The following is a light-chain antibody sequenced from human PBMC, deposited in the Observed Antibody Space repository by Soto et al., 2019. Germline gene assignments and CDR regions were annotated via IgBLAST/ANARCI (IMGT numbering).Light chain of an antibody. CDR1: QSISNW. Sequence: DIQMTQSPSTLSASVGDRVTITCRASQSISNWLAWYQQKPGKAPKLLISDASNLESGVPSRFSGSGSGTEFTLTISSLQPDDFATYYCQQYNSYSLTFGQGTKVEIK. V-gene: IGKV1-5*01. CDR2: DAS. J-gene: IGKJ1*01. CDR3: QQYNSYSLT.